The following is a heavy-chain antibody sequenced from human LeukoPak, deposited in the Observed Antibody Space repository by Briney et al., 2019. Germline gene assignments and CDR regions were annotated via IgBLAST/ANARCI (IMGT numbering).Heavy chain of an antibody. D-gene: IGHD4-17*01. Sequence: SETLSLTCAVYGGSFSGYYWSWIRQPPGKELEWIGEINHSGSTNYNPSLKSRVTISVDTSKNQFSLKLSSVTAADTAVYYCASGDYGGNPGWFDPWGQGTLVTVSS. CDR3: ASGDYGGNPGWFDP. J-gene: IGHJ5*02. CDR1: GGSFSGYY. CDR2: INHSGST. V-gene: IGHV4-34*01.